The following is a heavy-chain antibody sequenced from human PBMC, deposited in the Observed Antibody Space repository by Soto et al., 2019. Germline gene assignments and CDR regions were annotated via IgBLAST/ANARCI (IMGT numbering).Heavy chain of an antibody. CDR2: INPNSGGT. Sequence: ASVKVSCKASGYTFTGYYMHWVRQAPGQGLEWMGWINPNSGGTNYAQKFQGWVTMTRDTSISTAYMELSRLRSDDTAVYYCARDIGIAVAGTFWFDPWGQGTLVTVSS. D-gene: IGHD6-19*01. J-gene: IGHJ5*02. CDR1: GYTFTGYY. V-gene: IGHV1-2*04. CDR3: ARDIGIAVAGTFWFDP.